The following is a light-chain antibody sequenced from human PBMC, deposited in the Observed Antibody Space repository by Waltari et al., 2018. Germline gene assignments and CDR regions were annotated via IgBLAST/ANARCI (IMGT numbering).Light chain of an antibody. Sequence: QSAVTQPASVSGSPGQSITISCTGTTSDYGSTKFVSWYQPHPGKVPKLIIYEGPERPSGVSNRGSGSKSGITASLTISGLQTKDEGDYYCSSHVSGTTLLFGGGTKLTVL. V-gene: IGLV2-23*01. J-gene: IGLJ3*02. CDR1: TSDYGSTKF. CDR2: EGP. CDR3: SSHVSGTTLL.